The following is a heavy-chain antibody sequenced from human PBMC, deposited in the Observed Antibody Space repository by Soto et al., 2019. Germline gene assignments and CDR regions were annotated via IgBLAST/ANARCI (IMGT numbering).Heavy chain of an antibody. CDR2: VSHSGGT. J-gene: IGHJ5*02. CDR1: GGSLSCHY. Sequence: TPSLTCPDYGGSLSCHYWSWIRQSPGKGLEWIGEVSHSGGTNYNPSLKNRVTISIDTSKNQFSLRLSSVTAADTATYYCARAPRGKFYGSETYYNRWFEPWGQGMLVNVSS. CDR3: ARAPRGKFYGSETYYNRWFEP. V-gene: IGHV4-34*01. D-gene: IGHD3-10*01.